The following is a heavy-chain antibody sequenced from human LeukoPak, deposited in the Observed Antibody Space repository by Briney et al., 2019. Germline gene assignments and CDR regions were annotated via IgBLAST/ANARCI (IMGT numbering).Heavy chain of an antibody. D-gene: IGHD2-8*01. J-gene: IGHJ4*02. V-gene: IGHV1-2*02. CDR2: INPNSGGT. CDR1: GYTFTGYY. Sequence: ASVKVSCKASGYTFTGYYMHWVRQAPGQGLGWMGWINPNSGGTNYAQKFQGRVTMTRDTSISTAYMELSRLRSDDTAVYYCARELGYCTNGVCSAIDYWGQGTLVTVSS. CDR3: ARELGYCTNGVCSAIDY.